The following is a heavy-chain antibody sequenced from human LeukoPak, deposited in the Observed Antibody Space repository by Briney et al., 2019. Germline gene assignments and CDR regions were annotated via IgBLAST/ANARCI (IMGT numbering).Heavy chain of an antibody. J-gene: IGHJ4*02. CDR1: GGTFSSHA. CDR3: ARDPPLNGGTYSFDY. CDR2: IIPISGTA. D-gene: IGHD4-23*01. V-gene: IGHV1-69*06. Sequence: SVKVSCKASGGTFSSHAIAWVRQAPGQGPEWMGGIIPISGTANYAQKFQGRVTITADKSTSTAYKELSSLRSEDTAVYYCARDPPLNGGTYSFDYWGQGTLVTVSS.